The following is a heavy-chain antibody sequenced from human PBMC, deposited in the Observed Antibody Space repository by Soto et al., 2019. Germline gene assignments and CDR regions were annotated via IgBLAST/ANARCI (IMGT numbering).Heavy chain of an antibody. Sequence: GGSLRLSGAASGFTFSSYAMHWVRQAPGKGLEWVAVISYDGSNKYYADSVKGRFTISRDNSKNTLYLQMNSLRAEDTAVYYCARDPFPGTFYHVDSVTHFDYWGQGTLVTVSS. CDR1: GFTFSSYA. CDR3: ARDPFPGTFYHVDSVTHFDY. V-gene: IGHV3-30-3*01. J-gene: IGHJ4*02. D-gene: IGHD5-12*01. CDR2: ISYDGSNK.